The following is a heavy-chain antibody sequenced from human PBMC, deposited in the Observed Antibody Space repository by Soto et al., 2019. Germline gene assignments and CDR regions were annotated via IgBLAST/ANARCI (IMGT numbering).Heavy chain of an antibody. CDR2: INHSGST. J-gene: IGHJ4*02. D-gene: IGHD3-16*02. Sequence: SETLSLTCAGYGGSLSGYYWSWIRQPPGKGLEWIGEINHSGSTNYNPSLKSRVTISVDTSKNQFSLKLSSVTAADTAVYYCARGRIMITFGGVIARAGIDYWGQGTLVTVSS. V-gene: IGHV4-34*01. CDR1: GGSLSGYY. CDR3: ARGRIMITFGGVIARAGIDY.